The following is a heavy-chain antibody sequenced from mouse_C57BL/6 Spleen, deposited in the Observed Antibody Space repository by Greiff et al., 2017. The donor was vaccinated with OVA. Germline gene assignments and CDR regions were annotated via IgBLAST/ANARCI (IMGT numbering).Heavy chain of an antibody. V-gene: IGHV7-3*01. Sequence: EVMLVESGGGLVQPGGSLSLSCAASGFTFTDYYMSWVRQPPGKALEWFGFIRNKANGYTTEYSASVKGRFTISRDNSQSSLYLQMNALRADDSATYYCARYSHYGCGLGYWGQGTLVTVSA. CDR1: GFTFTDYY. J-gene: IGHJ3*01. CDR2: IRNKANGYTT. D-gene: IGHD2-2*01. CDR3: ARYSHYGCGLGY.